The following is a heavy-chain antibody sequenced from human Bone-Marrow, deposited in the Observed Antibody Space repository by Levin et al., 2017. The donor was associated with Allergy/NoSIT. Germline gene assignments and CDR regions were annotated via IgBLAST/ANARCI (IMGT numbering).Heavy chain of an antibody. Sequence: QTLSLTCTFSGFSLDTSGMCVSWVRQPPGKAPEWLVRIDWDDDKYYRPSLQTRLSISKDSSKNQVVLTMTDMDPVDTATYYCVRMDSSVWGIDAWGQGTLVIVSS. J-gene: IGHJ4*02. D-gene: IGHD6-19*01. CDR1: GFSLDTSGMC. V-gene: IGHV2-70*11. CDR2: IDWDDDK. CDR3: VRMDSSVWGIDA.